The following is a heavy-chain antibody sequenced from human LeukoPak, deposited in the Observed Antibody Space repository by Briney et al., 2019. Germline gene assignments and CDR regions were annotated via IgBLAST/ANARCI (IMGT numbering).Heavy chain of an antibody. J-gene: IGHJ5*02. D-gene: IGHD2-2*01. CDR2: IRNDGSMK. CDR1: GFIFSNYG. CDR3: AKSDIIVVSDAKGNWFDP. Sequence: GGSLRLSCAASGFIFSNYGTHWVRQTPAKGLEWVAFIRNDGSMKYYADSVKGRFTISRDNSKNTLYLQMNNLRTEDMAVYYCAKSDIIVVSDAKGNWFDPWGQGSLVTVSS. V-gene: IGHV3-30*02.